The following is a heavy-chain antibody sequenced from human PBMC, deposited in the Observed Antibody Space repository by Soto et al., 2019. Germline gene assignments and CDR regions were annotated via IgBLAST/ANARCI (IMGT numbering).Heavy chain of an antibody. CDR3: ARLGDSGSYFVF. CDR2: IIPIFGTA. CDR1: GGTFSSYA. D-gene: IGHD3-10*01. Sequence: QVQLVQSGAEVKKPGSSVKVSCKASGGTFSSYAINWVRQAPGQGLEWMGGIIPIFGTANYAQKFQGRVTITADKSTTTTYMALTSLRSEDTAVYYCARLGDSGSYFVFWGQGTLVTVSS. V-gene: IGHV1-69*06. J-gene: IGHJ4*02.